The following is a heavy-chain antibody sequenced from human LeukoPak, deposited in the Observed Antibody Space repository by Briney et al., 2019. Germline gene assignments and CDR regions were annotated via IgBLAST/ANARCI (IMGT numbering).Heavy chain of an antibody. Sequence: GGSLRLSCAATGLSVSSNFMNWVRQAPGKGLEWVANIRENGDDKYQVDSAKGRFTISRDNAKNSLYLQMNSLRAEDSAVYYCARGPPTIPVFDSWGQGTLVTVSS. V-gene: IGHV3-7*01. J-gene: IGHJ4*02. CDR3: ARGPPTIPVFDS. CDR2: IRENGDDK. CDR1: GLSVSSNF.